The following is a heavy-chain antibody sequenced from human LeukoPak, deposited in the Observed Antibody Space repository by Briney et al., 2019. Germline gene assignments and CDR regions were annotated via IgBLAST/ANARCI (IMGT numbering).Heavy chain of an antibody. D-gene: IGHD2-2*01. CDR3: ARSYQQEEYGMDV. J-gene: IGHJ6*04. V-gene: IGHV1-69*01. Sequence: ASVKVSCKASGGTFSSYAISWVRQAPGQGLEWMGGIIPIFGTANYAQKFQGRVTITADESTSTAYMELSSLRSEDTAVYYCARSYQQEEYGMDVWGKGTTVTVSS. CDR2: IIPIFGTA. CDR1: GGTFSSYA.